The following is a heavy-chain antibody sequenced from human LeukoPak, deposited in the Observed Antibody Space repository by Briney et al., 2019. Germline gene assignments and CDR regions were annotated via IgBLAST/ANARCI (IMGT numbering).Heavy chain of an antibody. CDR2: ISSNGGST. CDR1: GFTFSSYA. Sequence: GGSLRLSCAASGFTFSSYAMPWVRQAPGKRLEYVSAISSNGGSTYYANSVKGRFTISRDNSKNTLYLQMGSLRAEDMAVYYCARDSVGATWNWFDPWGQGTLVTVSS. J-gene: IGHJ5*02. CDR3: ARDSVGATWNWFDP. D-gene: IGHD1-26*01. V-gene: IGHV3-64*01.